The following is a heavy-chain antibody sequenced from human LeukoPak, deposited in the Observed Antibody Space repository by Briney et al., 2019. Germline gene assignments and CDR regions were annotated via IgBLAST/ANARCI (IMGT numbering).Heavy chain of an antibody. D-gene: IGHD1-26*01. CDR2: VSWNSGTM. J-gene: IGHJ3*02. Sequence: GRSLRLSCAASGFTFDDYAMHWVRQGPGKGLEWVSGVSWNSGTMAYADSVKGRFTISRDNAKNSLYLQMNSLRVEDTALYYCAKESGSYGPGLALDIWGQGTMVTVSS. CDR1: GFTFDDYA. CDR3: AKESGSYGPGLALDI. V-gene: IGHV3-9*01.